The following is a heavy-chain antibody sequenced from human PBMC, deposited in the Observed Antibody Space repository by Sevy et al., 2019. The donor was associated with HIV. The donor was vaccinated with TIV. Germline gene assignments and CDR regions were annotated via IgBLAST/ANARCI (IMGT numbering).Heavy chain of an antibody. CDR1: GFTFSSYW. CDR2: IKQDGSEK. CDR3: AREAEYYYDSSAYQYYFDY. V-gene: IGHV3-7*01. Sequence: GGSLRLSCAASGFTFSSYWMSWVRQAPGKGLEWVANIKQDGSEKYYVDSVEGRFTISRDNAKNSLYLQMNSLRAEDTAVYYCAREAEYYYDSSAYQYYFDYWGQGTLVTVSS. D-gene: IGHD3-22*01. J-gene: IGHJ4*02.